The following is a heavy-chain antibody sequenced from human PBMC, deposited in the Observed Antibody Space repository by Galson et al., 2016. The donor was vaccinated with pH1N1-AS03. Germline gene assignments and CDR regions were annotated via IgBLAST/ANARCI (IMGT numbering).Heavy chain of an antibody. D-gene: IGHD2/OR15-2a*01. CDR3: ARFSNWFDP. V-gene: IGHV4-59*01. CDR2: IYHSGST. Sequence: WIRQSPGKGLEWIGHIYHSGSTEYNPSLKSRVTMSIDTSKNQFSLRLTSVTAADTAVYYCARFSNWFDPWGQGTLVAVSS. J-gene: IGHJ5*02.